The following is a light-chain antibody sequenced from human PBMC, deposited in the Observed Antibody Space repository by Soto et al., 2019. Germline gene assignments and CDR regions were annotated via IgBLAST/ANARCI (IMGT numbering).Light chain of an antibody. J-gene: IGKJ1*01. Sequence: EIVLTQSPGTLSLSPGDTATLSCRASQSVYSTYLAWYQHKVGQAPRLLIYGSSTRATGIPDRFSGSGSGTDFTLTIRRLEPEDFAVYYCQQYGSSPSTFGQETKVEVK. V-gene: IGKV3-20*01. CDR3: QQYGSSPST. CDR1: QSVYSTY. CDR2: GSS.